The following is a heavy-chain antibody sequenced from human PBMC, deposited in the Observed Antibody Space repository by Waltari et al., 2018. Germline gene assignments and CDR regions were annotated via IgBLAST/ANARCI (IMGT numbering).Heavy chain of an antibody. J-gene: IGHJ6*02. Sequence: EVQLVESGGGLVKPGGSLRVSCVASGFSFNTHPMNWVRQAPGRGRGWISYINNGGTHIVYADSVKGRFTISRDNAKNSLYLQMNSRRAADTAVYYCARSGIANYYFYYGLDVWGQGTTVTVSS. D-gene: IGHD1-1*01. V-gene: IGHV3-21*01. CDR3: ARSGIANYYFYYGLDV. CDR2: INNGGTHI. CDR1: GFSFNTHP.